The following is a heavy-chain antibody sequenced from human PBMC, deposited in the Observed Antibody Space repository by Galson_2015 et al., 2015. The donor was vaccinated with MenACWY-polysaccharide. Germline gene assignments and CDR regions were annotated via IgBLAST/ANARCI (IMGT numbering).Heavy chain of an antibody. CDR1: GFTFSSYG. D-gene: IGHD1-26*01. J-gene: IGHJ4*02. Sequence: SLRLSCAASGFTFSSYGMSWVRQAPGEGLEWVSSISGSSGSTFYADSVKGRFTISRDNSKNTLSLQVNSLRAEDTAKYYCAKDLRVGATAGSELDFWGQGTLVTVSS. CDR3: AKDLRVGATAGSELDF. V-gene: IGHV3-23*01. CDR2: ISGSSGST.